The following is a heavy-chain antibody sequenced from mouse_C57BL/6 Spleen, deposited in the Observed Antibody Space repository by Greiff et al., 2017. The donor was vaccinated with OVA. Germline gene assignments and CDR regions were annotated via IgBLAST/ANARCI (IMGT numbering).Heavy chain of an antibody. Sequence: QVQLQQSGPELVKPGASVKISCKASGYAFSSSWMNWVKQRPGKGLEWIGRIYPGDGDTNYNGKFKGKATLTADKSSSTAYMQLSSLTSEDSAVYFCAREEGLYYFDDWGQGTTLTVSS. V-gene: IGHV1-82*01. D-gene: IGHD1-1*01. CDR3: AREEGLYYFDD. CDR1: GYAFSSSW. J-gene: IGHJ2*01. CDR2: IYPGDGDT.